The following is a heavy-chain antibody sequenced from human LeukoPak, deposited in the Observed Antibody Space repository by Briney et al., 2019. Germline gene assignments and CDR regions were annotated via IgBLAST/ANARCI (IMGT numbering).Heavy chain of an antibody. CDR3: ARDRESRSDV. J-gene: IGHJ2*01. Sequence: GGSLRLSCAGSEFTFRNYWMSWVRQAPGKGLEWVANIKQDGSDKYYLRSVEGRFSISRDNANNSLYLQMNSLRAEDTAVYYCARDRESRSDVWGRGTLVTVSS. CDR2: IKQDGSDK. V-gene: IGHV3-7*01. CDR1: EFTFRNYW.